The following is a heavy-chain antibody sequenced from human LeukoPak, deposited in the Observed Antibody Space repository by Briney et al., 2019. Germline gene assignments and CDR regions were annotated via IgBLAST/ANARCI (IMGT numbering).Heavy chain of an antibody. V-gene: IGHV4-59*01. CDR3: ARGVYIAAAQYGY. CDR2: IYYSGTT. CDR1: GGSISSYY. D-gene: IGHD6-13*01. J-gene: IGHJ4*02. Sequence: SETLSLTCTVSGGSISSYYWSWVRQPPGKGLEWIGYIYYSGTTNYNPSLKSRVTISVDTSKNQFSLKLSSVTAADTAVYYCARGVYIAAAQYGYWGQGTLVSVSS.